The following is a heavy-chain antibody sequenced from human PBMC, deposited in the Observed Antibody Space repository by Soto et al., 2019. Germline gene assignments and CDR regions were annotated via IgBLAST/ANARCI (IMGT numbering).Heavy chain of an antibody. J-gene: IGHJ2*01. V-gene: IGHV3-23*01. CDR1: GFTFSSYA. D-gene: IGHD4-17*01. CDR3: AKRTVGWYFDL. Sequence: EVQLLESGGGLVQPGGSLRLSCAASGFTFSSYAMNWVRQAPGKGLEWVSVISGSGGSTYYADAVKGRFTISRDNSKNTLYLQMKSRRAEDTAVSYCAKRTVGWYFDLWGRGTLVTVSS. CDR2: ISGSGGST.